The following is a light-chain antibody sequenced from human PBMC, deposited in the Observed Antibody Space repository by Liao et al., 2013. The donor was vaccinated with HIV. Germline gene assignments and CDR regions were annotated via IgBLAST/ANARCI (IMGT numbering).Light chain of an antibody. CDR2: KDS. CDR1: VLAKKY. CDR3: QTWDTGTGV. V-gene: IGLV3-27*01. J-gene: IGLJ1*01. Sequence: SYGLTQPSSVSVSPGQTARITCSGDVLAKKYARWFQQKPGQAPVLVIYKDSERPSGIPERFSGSNSGTTATLAISGAQALDEADYYCQTWDTGTGVFGTGTKVTV.